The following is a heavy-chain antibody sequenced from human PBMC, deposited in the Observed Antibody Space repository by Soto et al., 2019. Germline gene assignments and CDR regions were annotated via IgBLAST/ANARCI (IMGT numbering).Heavy chain of an antibody. CDR3: ARRLRYFDWLPFDY. Sequence: EVQLVESGGGLVQPGRSLRLSCAASGFTFDDYAMHWVRQAPGKGLEWDSGISWNSGSIGYADSVKGRFTISRDNAKNSLYLQMNSLRAEDTALYYCARRLRYFDWLPFDYWGQGTLVTVSS. D-gene: IGHD3-9*01. J-gene: IGHJ4*02. CDR1: GFTFDDYA. V-gene: IGHV3-9*01. CDR2: ISWNSGSI.